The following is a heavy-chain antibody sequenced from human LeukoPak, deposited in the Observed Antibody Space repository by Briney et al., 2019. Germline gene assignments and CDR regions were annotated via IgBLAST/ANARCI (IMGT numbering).Heavy chain of an antibody. J-gene: IGHJ3*02. CDR3: ARDRLLYYYDSSGSWEAFDI. D-gene: IGHD3-22*01. CDR2: IYTSGST. V-gene: IGHV4-4*07. CDR1: GGSINNYY. Sequence: PSETLSLTCTVSGGSINNYYWTWIRQPAGKGLEWIGRIYTSGSTNYSPSLKSRVTMSVDTSKNQFSLKLSSVTAADTAVYYCARDRLLYYYDSSGSWEAFDIWGQGTMVTVSS.